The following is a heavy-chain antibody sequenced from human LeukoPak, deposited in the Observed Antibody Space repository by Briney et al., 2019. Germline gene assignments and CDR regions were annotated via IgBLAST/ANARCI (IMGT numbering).Heavy chain of an antibody. D-gene: IGHD1-1*01. Sequence: SETLSLTCTVSGGSISSYYWSWIRQPPGKGLEWIGYIYYSGGTNYNPSLKSRVTISVDTSKNQFSLKLSSVTAADTAVYYCARLRSGTNFDYWGQGTLVTVSS. V-gene: IGHV4-59*01. CDR3: ARLRSGTNFDY. CDR1: GGSISSYY. CDR2: IYYSGGT. J-gene: IGHJ4*02.